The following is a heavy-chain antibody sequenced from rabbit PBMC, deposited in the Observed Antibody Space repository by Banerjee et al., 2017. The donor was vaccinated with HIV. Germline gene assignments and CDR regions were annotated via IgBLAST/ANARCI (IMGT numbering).Heavy chain of an antibody. CDR1: GFSFSGSYY. CDR3: ARDGYGAYGYAAYFNL. J-gene: IGHJ4*01. CDR2: IAAGSSGNT. V-gene: IGHV1S45*01. D-gene: IGHD6-1*01. Sequence: QEQLEESGGDLVKPEGSLTLTCTASGFSFSGSYYMCWVRQAPVKGLEWIACIAAGSSGNTYYASWAKGRFTISKTSSTTVTLQMTSLTAADTATYFCARDGYGAYGYAAYFNLWGPGTLVTVS.